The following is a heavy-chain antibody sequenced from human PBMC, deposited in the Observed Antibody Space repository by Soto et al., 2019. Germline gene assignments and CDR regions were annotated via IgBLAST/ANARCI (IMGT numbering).Heavy chain of an antibody. CDR2: FIRIFGTA. CDR1: GGTFKSHG. D-gene: IGHD1-26*01. Sequence: QVQLVQSGAEVKKPGSSVKVSCKSSGGTFKSHGINWVRQAPGQGLEWMGGFIRIFGTANYAQKFQGRVTITADESTSTAYMELSSLRSDDTAVYYCARDGIMGSPTHTYFDYWGQGTLVTVSS. J-gene: IGHJ4*02. V-gene: IGHV1-69*01. CDR3: ARDGIMGSPTHTYFDY.